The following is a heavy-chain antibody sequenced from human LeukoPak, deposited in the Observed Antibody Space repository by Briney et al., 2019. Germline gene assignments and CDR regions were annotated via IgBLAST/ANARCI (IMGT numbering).Heavy chain of an antibody. CDR2: ISSSSSII. J-gene: IGHJ6*03. D-gene: IGHD4-17*01. CDR1: GFTFSSYS. CDR3: ARDPVTTGYYMDV. V-gene: IGHV3-48*01. Sequence: GGSLRLSCAVSGFTFSSYSMNWVRQAPGKGLEWVSYISSSSSIIYYADSVKGRFTISTDNAKNSLYLQMNSLRAEDTAVYYCARDPVTTGYYMDVWGKGTTVTISS.